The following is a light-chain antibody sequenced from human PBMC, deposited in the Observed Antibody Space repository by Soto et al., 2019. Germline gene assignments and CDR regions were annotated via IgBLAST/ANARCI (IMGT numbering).Light chain of an antibody. CDR1: QGVRSN. CDR2: GAS. V-gene: IGKV3-20*01. CDR3: QQYGSSGT. J-gene: IGKJ1*01. Sequence: EVVLTQSPGTLSLSPGERATLSCRASQGVRSNLAWYQQKPGQPPRLVISGASTRAPGIPARFSGSGSGTDFTLTISRLEPEDFAVYYCQQYGSSGTFGQGTKVDIK.